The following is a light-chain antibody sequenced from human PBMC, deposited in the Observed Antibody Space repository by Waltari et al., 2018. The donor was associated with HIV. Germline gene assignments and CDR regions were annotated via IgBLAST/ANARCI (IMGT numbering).Light chain of an antibody. J-gene: IGLJ2*01. Sequence: HSALTQPRSVSGSPGQSVTISCAGSSRDVGSYGYVSWYHQKSDTAPPLIIYDVNKRPSGVPPRFSGAKSGDMASLTISGLQAEDEGDFYCCSYGGSWSFVFGGGTRVTVL. CDR1: SRDVGSYGY. CDR3: CSYGGSWSFV. CDR2: DVN. V-gene: IGLV2-11*02.